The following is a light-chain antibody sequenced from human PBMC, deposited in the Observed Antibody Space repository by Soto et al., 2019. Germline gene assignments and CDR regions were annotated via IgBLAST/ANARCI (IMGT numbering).Light chain of an antibody. CDR3: QSYDSSLSGPVV. Sequence: QSVLTQPPSVSGAPGQRVTISCTGTKSNIGSVYDVHWYQHLPGTAPKLLISGNNNRPSGVPDRFSASESGTSASLAITGLQAEDEADYYCQSYDSSLSGPVVFGGGTKLTVL. CDR2: GNN. CDR1: KSNIGSVYD. J-gene: IGLJ2*01. V-gene: IGLV1-40*01.